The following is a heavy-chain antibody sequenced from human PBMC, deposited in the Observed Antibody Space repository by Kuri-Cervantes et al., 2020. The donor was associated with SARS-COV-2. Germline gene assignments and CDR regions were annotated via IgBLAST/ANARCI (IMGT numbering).Heavy chain of an antibody. CDR3: AGSPGGVFDC. CDR1: GGSLSAYY. CDR2: INQSGST. J-gene: IGHJ4*02. D-gene: IGHD3-16*01. V-gene: IGHV4-34*01. Sequence: SETLSLTFAVYGGSLSAYYWSWIRQPLGKGLEWIGEINQSGSTNYNPSLKSRVTISVETSKHQLSLKLSSVTAADTAVYYCAGSPGGVFDCWGQGTLVTVSS.